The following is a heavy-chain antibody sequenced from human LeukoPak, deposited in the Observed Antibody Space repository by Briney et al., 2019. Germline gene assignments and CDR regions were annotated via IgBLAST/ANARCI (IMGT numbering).Heavy chain of an antibody. V-gene: IGHV4-59*11. Sequence: SETLSLTCAVSADSFSSHYWTWIRQPPGKVLEWIGYISYIGSTNYNPSLKSRVTISIDTSKNQFSLKLSSVTAADTAVYYCARDLVTATKGFDIWGQGTMVSVSS. J-gene: IGHJ3*02. CDR1: ADSFSSHY. CDR2: ISYIGST. D-gene: IGHD4-17*01. CDR3: ARDLVTATKGFDI.